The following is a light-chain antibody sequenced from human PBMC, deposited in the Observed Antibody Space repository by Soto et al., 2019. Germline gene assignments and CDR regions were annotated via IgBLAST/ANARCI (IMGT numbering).Light chain of an antibody. J-gene: IGLJ1*01. Sequence: QSALTQPASVSGSPGQSITISCTGTSSDVGGYNYVSWYQQHPGKAPTVMIYEVSKRPSGVPDRFSGSKSGNTASLTVSGLQAEDEADYYCSPYAGSNSYVFGTGTKV. CDR3: SPYAGSNSYV. CDR1: SSDVGGYNY. V-gene: IGLV2-8*01. CDR2: EVS.